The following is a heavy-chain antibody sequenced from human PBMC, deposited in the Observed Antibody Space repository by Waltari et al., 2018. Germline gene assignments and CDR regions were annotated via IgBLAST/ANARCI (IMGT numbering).Heavy chain of an antibody. CDR2: IYTSGST. Sequence: QVQLQESGPGLVKPSQTLSLTCTVSGGSISSGSNYWSWIRQPAGKGLEWIGRIYTSGSTNYNPSLKSRVTISVDTSKNQFSLKLSSVTAADTAVYYCARDSLYCSGGSCYLTIDYWGQGTLVTVSS. CDR3: ARDSLYCSGGSCYLTIDY. D-gene: IGHD2-15*01. CDR1: GGSISSGSNY. J-gene: IGHJ4*02. V-gene: IGHV4-61*02.